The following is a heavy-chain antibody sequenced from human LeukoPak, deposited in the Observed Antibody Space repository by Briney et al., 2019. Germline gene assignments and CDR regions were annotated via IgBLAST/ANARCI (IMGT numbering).Heavy chain of an antibody. J-gene: IGHJ4*02. CDR1: GYTFISYG. V-gene: IGHV1-18*01. CDR3: ARGKEREPFDF. Sequence: SVKVSCKASGYTFISYGISWVRQAPGQGLEWVGWIFTYNGDTKYEKKFQGRVTMTTDSSTNTVYLELRSLRSDDTAVYYCARGKEREPFDFWGQGTLVTVSS. CDR2: IFTYNGDT. D-gene: IGHD1-1*01.